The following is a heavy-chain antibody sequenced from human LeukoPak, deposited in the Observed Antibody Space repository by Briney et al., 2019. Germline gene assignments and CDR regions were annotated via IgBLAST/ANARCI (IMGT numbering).Heavy chain of an antibody. J-gene: IGHJ4*02. V-gene: IGHV3-11*01. CDR2: ISSSGSTI. CDR1: GFTFSDYY. Sequence: GGSLRLSCAASGFTFSDYYMSWIRQAPGKGLEWVSYISSSGSTIYYADSVRGRFTISRDNAKNSLYLQMNSLRAEDTAVYYCAIEISGERTYYFDYWGQGTLVTVSS. CDR3: AIEISGERTYYFDY. D-gene: IGHD1-26*01.